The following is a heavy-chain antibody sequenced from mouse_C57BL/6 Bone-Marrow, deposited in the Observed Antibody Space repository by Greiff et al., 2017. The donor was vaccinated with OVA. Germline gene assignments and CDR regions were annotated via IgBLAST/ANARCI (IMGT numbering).Heavy chain of an antibody. J-gene: IGHJ4*01. CDR1: GYTFTDYY. D-gene: IGHD1-1*02. V-gene: IGHV1-26*01. CDR2: INPNNGGT. Sequence: EVQLQQSGPELVKPGASVKISCKASGYTFTDYYMNWVKQSHGKSLEWIGDINPNNGGTSYNQKFKGKATLTVDKSSSKAYMELRSLTSEDSAVYYFAKEPLFSSVIATDAMELRGQGTSVTVSS. CDR3: AKEPLFSSVIATDAMEL.